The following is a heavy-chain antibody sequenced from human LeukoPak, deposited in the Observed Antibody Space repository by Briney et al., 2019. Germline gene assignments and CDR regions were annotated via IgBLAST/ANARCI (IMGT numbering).Heavy chain of an antibody. D-gene: IGHD3-22*01. CDR2: IKQDGSEK. CDR1: GFNFNTYW. CDR3: ARLYQHDSSTYRPVDY. Sequence: GGSLRLSCAASGFNFNTYWMSWVRQAPGKGLEWVANIKQDGSEKFYVDSMKGRFTISRDNSKNSLYLQMNSLRAEDTAMYYCARLYQHDSSTYRPVDYWGQGTLVSVSS. V-gene: IGHV3-7*01. J-gene: IGHJ4*02.